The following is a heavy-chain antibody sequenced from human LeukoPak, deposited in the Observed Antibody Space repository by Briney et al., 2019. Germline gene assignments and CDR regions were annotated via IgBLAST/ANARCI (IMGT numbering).Heavy chain of an antibody. V-gene: IGHV4-34*01. CDR2: INHSGST. D-gene: IGHD3-16*01. Sequence: SETLSLTCAVYGGSFSGYYWSWTRQPPGKGLEWIGEINHSGSTNYNPSLKSRVTISVDTSKNQFSLKLSSVTAADTAVYYCARRRKAYLNDAFDIWGQGTMVTVSS. CDR3: ARRRKAYLNDAFDI. J-gene: IGHJ3*02. CDR1: GGSFSGYY.